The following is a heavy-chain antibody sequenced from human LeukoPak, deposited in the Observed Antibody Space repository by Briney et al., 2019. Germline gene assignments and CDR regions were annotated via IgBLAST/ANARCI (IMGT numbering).Heavy chain of an antibody. CDR3: ARAPRLEYYYDSSGYYDDFHFDY. D-gene: IGHD3-22*01. J-gene: IGHJ4*02. V-gene: IGHV4-31*03. CDR2: IYYSGST. CDR1: GGSISSGGYY. Sequence: PSETLSLTCTVSGGSISSGGYYWSWIRQHPGKGLEWIGYIYYSGSTYYNPSLKSRVTISVDTSKNQFSLKLSSVTAADTAVYYCARAPRLEYYYDSSGYYDDFHFDYWGQGTLLTVSS.